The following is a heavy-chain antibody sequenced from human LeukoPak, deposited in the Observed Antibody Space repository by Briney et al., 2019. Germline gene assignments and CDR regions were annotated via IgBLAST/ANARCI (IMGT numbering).Heavy chain of an antibody. Sequence: PGGSLRLSCAASGLTFSNAWMTWVRQAPGKGLEWVSSIGATGDTYYAGSVKGRFTISRENAKKSLYLQMSSLRVEDTAVYFCVLGAYWNDDKNAFHIWGPGTMVTVSS. V-gene: IGHV3-13*01. CDR1: GLTFSNAW. J-gene: IGHJ3*02. D-gene: IGHD1-1*01. CDR2: IGATGDT. CDR3: VLGAYWNDDKNAFHI.